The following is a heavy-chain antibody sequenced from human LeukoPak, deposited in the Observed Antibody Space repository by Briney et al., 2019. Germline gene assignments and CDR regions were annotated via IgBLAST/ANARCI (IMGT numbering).Heavy chain of an antibody. J-gene: IGHJ4*02. D-gene: IGHD2-15*01. Sequence: GGSLRLSCAASGFTFSSYEMNWVRQAPGKGLEWVSYISSSGTAIYYADSVKGRFTISRDNAKNTLYLQMNSLRAEDTAAYYCARESSGGSPDYWGQGTLVIVSS. CDR1: GFTFSSYE. CDR3: ARESSGGSPDY. CDR2: ISSSGTAI. V-gene: IGHV3-48*03.